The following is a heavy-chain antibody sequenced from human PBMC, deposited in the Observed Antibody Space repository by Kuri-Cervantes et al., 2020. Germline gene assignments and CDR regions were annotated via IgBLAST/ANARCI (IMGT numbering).Heavy chain of an antibody. Sequence: GGSLRLSCAASGFTFSSYWMSWVRQAPGKGLEWVANIKHDGSEKHYVDSVKGRFTISRDNAKNLLYLQMDSLRVEDTAVYYCARVRDGYNPPVIDYWGQGTLVTVSS. CDR2: IKHDGSEK. CDR1: GFTFSSYW. J-gene: IGHJ4*02. D-gene: IGHD5-24*01. CDR3: ARVRDGYNPPVIDY. V-gene: IGHV3-7*01.